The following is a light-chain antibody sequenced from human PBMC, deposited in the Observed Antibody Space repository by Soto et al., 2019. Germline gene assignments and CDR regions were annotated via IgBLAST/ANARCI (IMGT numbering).Light chain of an antibody. Sequence: EIVLTQSPGTLSLSPGESATLSCRASQSVTSSSLAWYQQKPGQAPRLLIYGASNRATGIPDRFSGSGSGTDFTLTISRLEPEDFAVYYCKQYGSSGTVGKGTKVDIK. CDR2: GAS. CDR1: QSVTSSS. CDR3: KQYGSSGT. J-gene: IGKJ1*01. V-gene: IGKV3-20*01.